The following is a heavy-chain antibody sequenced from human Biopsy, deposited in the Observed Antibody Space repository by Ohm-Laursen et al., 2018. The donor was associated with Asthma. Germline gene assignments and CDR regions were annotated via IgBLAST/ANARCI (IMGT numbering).Heavy chain of an antibody. D-gene: IGHD2-2*01. Sequence: SETLSLTCTVSGASITSSAYYWGWIRQPPGKGQEWIGGMYYGETTYYSPSLKSRVTISVDTSKNQFSLFLSFVTAADTAVYYCARHDHRWDTYADFWGQGTLVTVSS. J-gene: IGHJ4*02. CDR2: MYYGETT. CDR3: ARHDHRWDTYADF. CDR1: GASITSSAYY. V-gene: IGHV4-39*01.